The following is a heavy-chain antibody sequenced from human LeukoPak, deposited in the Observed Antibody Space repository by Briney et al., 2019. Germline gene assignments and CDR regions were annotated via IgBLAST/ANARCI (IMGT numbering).Heavy chain of an antibody. Sequence: PSETLSLTCTVSGGSISSSSYYWGWIRQPPGKGLEWIGSIYYSGSTYYNPSLKSRITMSVDTSKNQFTLKLSSVTAADTAVYYWGSPQGGGGASNWFDPWGQGTLVTVSS. CDR3: GSPQGGGGASNWFDP. D-gene: IGHD1-26*01. CDR1: GGSISSSSYY. V-gene: IGHV4-39*01. J-gene: IGHJ5*02. CDR2: IYYSGST.